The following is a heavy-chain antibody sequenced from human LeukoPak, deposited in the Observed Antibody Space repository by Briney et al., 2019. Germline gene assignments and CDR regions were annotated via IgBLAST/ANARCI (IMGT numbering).Heavy chain of an antibody. D-gene: IGHD5/OR15-5a*01. CDR1: GFTFSSYD. CDR2: IGIAGDT. J-gene: IGHJ3*02. CDR3: IRGGIQVSGIDAFDI. Sequence: GGSLSLSCAASGFTFSSYDMHWVRQAPGRGLECVSSIGIAGDTYYPDSVKGRFTISRENAKNSMYLQMNSLKDGDTAVYYCIRGGIQVSGIDAFDIWGQGTMVTVSS. V-gene: IGHV3-13*01.